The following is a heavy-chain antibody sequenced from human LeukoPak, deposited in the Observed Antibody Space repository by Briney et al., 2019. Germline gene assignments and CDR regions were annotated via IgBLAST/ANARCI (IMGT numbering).Heavy chain of an antibody. D-gene: IGHD2-8*01. CDR2: IHYSGSS. Sequence: SETLSLTCTVSGDSTNNFYWNWIRQSPGNGLEWIGNIHYSGSSVYNPSLKSRGTISIDTSRRQFFLKLNSVTAADTAVYFCALAPNSNWFDFWGPGTLVTVSS. J-gene: IGHJ5*01. CDR1: GDSTNNFY. CDR3: ALAPNSNWFDF. V-gene: IGHV4-59*03.